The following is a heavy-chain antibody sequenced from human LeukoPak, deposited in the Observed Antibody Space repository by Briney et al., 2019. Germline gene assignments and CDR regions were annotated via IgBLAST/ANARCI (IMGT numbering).Heavy chain of an antibody. V-gene: IGHV4-39*01. Sequence: SETLSLTCTVSGGSISSSNYYWGWIRQPPGKGLEWIGSIYNSGSTYHNPSLKSRVTISVDASKTKFSQKLSSVTAADTAVYYCARHVDSSGWYRSYFDYWGQGTLVSVSS. J-gene: IGHJ4*02. D-gene: IGHD6-19*01. CDR3: ARHVDSSGWYRSYFDY. CDR1: GGSISSSNYY. CDR2: IYNSGST.